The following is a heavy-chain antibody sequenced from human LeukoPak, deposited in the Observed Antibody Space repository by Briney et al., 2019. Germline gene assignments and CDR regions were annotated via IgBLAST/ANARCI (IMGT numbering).Heavy chain of an antibody. CDR2: INHSGST. CDR3: ARPLTYYYYMDV. Sequence: SETLSLTCAVYGGSFSGYYWSWIRQPPGKGLEWVGEINHSGSTNYNPSLKSRVTISVDTSKNQSSLKLSSVTAADTAVYYCARPLTYYYYMDVWGKGTTVTVSS. CDR1: GGSFSGYY. V-gene: IGHV4-34*01. J-gene: IGHJ6*03.